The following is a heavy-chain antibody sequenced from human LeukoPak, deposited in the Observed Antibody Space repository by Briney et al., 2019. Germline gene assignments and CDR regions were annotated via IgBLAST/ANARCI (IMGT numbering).Heavy chain of an antibody. CDR1: GFTFSSYA. D-gene: IGHD3-3*01. CDR3: ASLADFWSAFDY. CDR2: ISGSGGST. V-gene: IGHV3-23*01. Sequence: GGSLRLSCAASGFTFSSYAMSWVRQTPGKGLEWVSGISGSGGSTYYADSVKGRFTISRDNSKNTLYLQMNSLRAEGAALYYCASLADFWSAFDYWGQGTLVTVSS. J-gene: IGHJ4*02.